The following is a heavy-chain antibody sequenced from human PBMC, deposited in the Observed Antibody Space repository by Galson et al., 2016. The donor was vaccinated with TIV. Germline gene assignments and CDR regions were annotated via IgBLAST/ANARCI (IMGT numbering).Heavy chain of an antibody. CDR3: ATELYCSSISCYYYSGLDV. V-gene: IGHV1-18*04. CDR2: ISAYNGDI. CDR1: GYSFLSYG. J-gene: IGHJ6*02. D-gene: IGHD2-2*01. Sequence: SCKASGYSFLSYGMTWVRQAPGRGLEWLGWISAYNGDIKSARKFQGRVTMTTDTSTNTAYMELRSLGSDDTAVYYCATELYCSSISCYYYSGLDVWGHGTTVTVSS.